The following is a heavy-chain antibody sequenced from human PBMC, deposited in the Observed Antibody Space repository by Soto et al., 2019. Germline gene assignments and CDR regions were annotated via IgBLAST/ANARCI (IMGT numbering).Heavy chain of an antibody. J-gene: IGHJ5*02. Sequence: SETPSLTCTVSGGSITTNRYHVGWIRQPPGKGLEWIGSIYYSGRHYYTPSLKSRVTISVDTSKNQFSLKLSSVTAADTAVYYCATQEVGGSYVYTFDPWGQGTLVTVSS. V-gene: IGHV4-39*05. CDR3: ATQEVGGSYVYTFDP. D-gene: IGHD1-26*01. CDR2: IYYSGRH. CDR1: GGSITTNRYH.